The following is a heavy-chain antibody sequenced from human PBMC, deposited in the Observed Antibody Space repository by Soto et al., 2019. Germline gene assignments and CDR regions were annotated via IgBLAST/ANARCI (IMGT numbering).Heavy chain of an antibody. Sequence: SETPAPTRAGFGGSLRGYYWALVRQPPGTGLEWIGEINHSRSTTYTPSLTSRVTISVDTSKNQFSLKLTSVTAADTAVYYCARDKITGLFDYWGQGTLVTVSS. V-gene: IGHV4-34*01. J-gene: IGHJ4*02. D-gene: IGHD2-8*02. CDR1: GGSLRGYY. CDR2: INHSRST. CDR3: ARDKITGLFDY.